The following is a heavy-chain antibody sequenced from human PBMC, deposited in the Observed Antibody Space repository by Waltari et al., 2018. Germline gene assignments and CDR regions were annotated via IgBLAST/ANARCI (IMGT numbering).Heavy chain of an antibody. V-gene: IGHV3-48*01. CDR1: GFTFRSYS. J-gene: IGHJ4*02. CDR3: ARDDRSSFDY. D-gene: IGHD6-19*01. CDR2: ISSSSSTI. Sequence: EVQLVESGGGLVQPGGSLRLSCAASGFTFRSYSITWVRQAPGKGLEWVSYISSSSSTIYYADSVKGRFTISRDNANNSLYLQMNSLRAEDTAVYYCARDDRSSFDYWGQGTLVTVSS.